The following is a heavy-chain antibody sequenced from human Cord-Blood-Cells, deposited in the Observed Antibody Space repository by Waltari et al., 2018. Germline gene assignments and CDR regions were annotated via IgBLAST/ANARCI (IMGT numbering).Heavy chain of an antibody. CDR1: GFTFSSYA. CDR2: ISYDGSNK. V-gene: IGHV3-30-3*01. Sequence: QVQLVESGGGVVQPGRSLRLSCAASGFTFSSYALRWVRQAPGKGLEWVAVISYDGSNKYYADSVKGRFTISRDNSKNTLYLQMNSLRAEDTAVYYCAREDYWGQGTLVTVSS. J-gene: IGHJ4*02. CDR3: AREDY.